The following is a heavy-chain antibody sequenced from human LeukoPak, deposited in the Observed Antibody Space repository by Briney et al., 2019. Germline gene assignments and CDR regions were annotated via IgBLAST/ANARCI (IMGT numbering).Heavy chain of an antibody. J-gene: IGHJ5*02. D-gene: IGHD6-19*01. Sequence: ASVKVSCKASGYTFTSYGISWVRQAPGQGLEWMGWISAYNGNTNYAQKLQGRVTMTTDTSTSTAYMELRSLRSDDTAVYYCARDLLPAIAVAATDYGWFDPWGQGTLVTVSS. CDR2: ISAYNGNT. V-gene: IGHV1-18*01. CDR3: ARDLLPAIAVAATDYGWFDP. CDR1: GYTFTSYG.